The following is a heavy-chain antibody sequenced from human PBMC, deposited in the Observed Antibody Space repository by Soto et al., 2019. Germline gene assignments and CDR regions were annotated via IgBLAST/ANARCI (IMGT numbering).Heavy chain of an antibody. CDR1: GFTFSSYA. CDR2: ITSSGNT. J-gene: IGHJ4*02. Sequence: EVQLLESGGGLVQPGGSLRLSCAASGFTFSSYAMTWVRQAPGKGLEWVSSITSSGNTYYADSVKGRFTISRDNSKNTLYLQMNSLRAEDTAVYSCARYTSTWGIHWGQVTLVTVSS. V-gene: IGHV3-23*01. CDR3: ARYTSTWGIH. D-gene: IGHD6-13*01.